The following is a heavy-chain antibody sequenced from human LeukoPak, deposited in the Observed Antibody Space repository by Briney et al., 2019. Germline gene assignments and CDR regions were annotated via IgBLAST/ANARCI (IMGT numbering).Heavy chain of an antibody. CDR3: AADRIKVP. CDR2: IVVGSGNT. CDR1: GFTFNSSA. V-gene: IGHV1-58*02. Sequence: GTSVKVSCKASGFTFNSSAMQWVRQARGQRLEWIGWIVVGSGNTNYAQKFQERVTITRDMSTSTAYMELSSLRSEDTAVYYCAADRIKVPWGQGTLVTVSS. J-gene: IGHJ5*02. D-gene: IGHD2/OR15-2a*01.